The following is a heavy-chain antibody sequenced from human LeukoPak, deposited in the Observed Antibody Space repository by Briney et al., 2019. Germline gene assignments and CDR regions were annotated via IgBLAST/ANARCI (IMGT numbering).Heavy chain of an antibody. CDR1: GFTVSTNY. CDR2: IYSGGST. Sequence: GGSLRLSCAASGFTVSTNYMSWVRQAPGKGLEWVSVIYSGGSTYYADSVKGKFTISRDNSKNTLYLQMNSLRAEDTAVYYCARDAGGYGMDVWGQGTTVTVSS. D-gene: IGHD2-8*02. CDR3: ARDAGGYGMDV. V-gene: IGHV3-66*01. J-gene: IGHJ6*02.